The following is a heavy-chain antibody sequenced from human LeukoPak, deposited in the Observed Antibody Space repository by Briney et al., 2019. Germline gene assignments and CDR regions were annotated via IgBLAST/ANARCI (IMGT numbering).Heavy chain of an antibody. CDR3: ARGSGNLSGYYPHYYYYYGMDV. V-gene: IGHV4-34*01. CDR2: INHSGSI. D-gene: IGHD3-22*01. Sequence: PSETLSLTCAVYGGSFSGYYWSWIRQPPGKGLEWIGEINHSGSINYNPSLKSRVTISVDTSKNQFSLKLSSVTAADTAVYYCARGSGNLSGYYPHYYYYYGMDVWGQGTTVTVSS. J-gene: IGHJ6*02. CDR1: GGSFSGYY.